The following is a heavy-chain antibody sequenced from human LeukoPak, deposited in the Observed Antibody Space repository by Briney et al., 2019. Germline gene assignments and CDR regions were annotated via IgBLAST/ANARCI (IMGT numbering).Heavy chain of an antibody. CDR2: IYSGGST. CDR1: GFTVSSNY. D-gene: IGHD6-19*01. J-gene: IGHJ1*01. V-gene: IGHV3-53*01. CDR3: ARDGYSSGWQKYFQH. Sequence: PGGSLRLSCAASGFTVSSNYMSWVRQAPGKGLEWVSVIYSGGSTYYADSVRGRFTISRDNSKNTLYLQMNSLRAEDTAVYYCARDGYSSGWQKYFQHWGQGTLVTVSS.